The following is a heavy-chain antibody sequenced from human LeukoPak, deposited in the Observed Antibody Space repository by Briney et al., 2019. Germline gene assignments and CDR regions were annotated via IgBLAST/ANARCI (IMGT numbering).Heavy chain of an antibody. CDR3: ASFEGGRNRSSWY. Sequence: PSETLSLTCAVYGGSIRGYYWCWIRQPPAKGPELVGEINHSGSTNYNPSLKSRVTISVDTSQKQISLKLSSVSAADTAVYYCASFEGGRNRSSWYWGQGTLVTVSS. V-gene: IGHV4-34*01. D-gene: IGHD6-13*01. CDR2: INHSGST. J-gene: IGHJ4*02. CDR1: GGSIRGYY.